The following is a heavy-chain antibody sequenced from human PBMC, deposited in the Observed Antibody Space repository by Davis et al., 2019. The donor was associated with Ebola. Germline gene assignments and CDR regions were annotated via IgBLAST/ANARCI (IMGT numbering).Heavy chain of an antibody. V-gene: IGHV3-30*03. D-gene: IGHD2-2*01. CDR2: ISSDGRDD. Sequence: PGGSLRLSCAASGFTFSNYGLHWVRQAPGKGLEWVALISSDGRDDILADSVKGRFTISRDNSKNSLSLQMNSLRPEDTAVYYCARDSFSVVPAAMGFAFDIWGQGTMVTVSS. CDR1: GFTFSNYG. J-gene: IGHJ3*02. CDR3: ARDSFSVVPAAMGFAFDI.